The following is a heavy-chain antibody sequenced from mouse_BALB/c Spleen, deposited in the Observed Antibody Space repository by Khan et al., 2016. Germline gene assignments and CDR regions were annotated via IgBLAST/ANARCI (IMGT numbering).Heavy chain of an antibody. V-gene: IGHV5-9-4*01. CDR1: GFTFSSYA. CDR2: ISSGGSYT. D-gene: IGHD2-12*01. Sequence: EVELVESGGGLVKPGGSLKLSCAASGFTFSSYAMSWVRQSPEKRLEWVAEISSGGSYTYYPDTVTGRFTISRDNAKNTLYLESSSLRSEDTAMYYCARAYSPYWGQGTLVTVSA. CDR3: ARAYSPY. J-gene: IGHJ3*01.